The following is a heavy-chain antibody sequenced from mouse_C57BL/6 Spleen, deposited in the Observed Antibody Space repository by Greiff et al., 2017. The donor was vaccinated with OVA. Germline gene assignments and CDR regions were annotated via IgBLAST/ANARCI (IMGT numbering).Heavy chain of an antibody. J-gene: IGHJ1*03. D-gene: IGHD2-1*01. CDR3: TRVGNYGYFDV. Sequence: DVMLVESGEGLVKPGGSLKLSCAASGFTFSSYAMSWVRQTPEKRLEWVAYISSGGDYIYYADTVKGRFTISRDNARNTLYLQMSSLKSEDTAMYYCTRVGNYGYFDVWGTGTTVTVSS. CDR1: GFTFSSYA. CDR2: ISSGGDYI. V-gene: IGHV5-9-1*02.